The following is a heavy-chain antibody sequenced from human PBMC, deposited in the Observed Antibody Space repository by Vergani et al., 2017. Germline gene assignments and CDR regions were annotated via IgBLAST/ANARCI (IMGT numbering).Heavy chain of an antibody. Sequence: QVQLQESGPGLVKPSQTLSLTCSVSGGSFSSAGYYWSWIRQHPGKGLEWIGYIFYSGSTYYNPSLKSRVTISVDTSKNQFSLNLNSVTAADTAVYFCARASLRALVGYYYYMDVWGKGKTVVVSS. CDR3: ARASLRALVGYYYYMDV. J-gene: IGHJ6*03. D-gene: IGHD3-16*02. CDR2: IFYSGST. V-gene: IGHV4-31*03. CDR1: GGSFSSAGYY.